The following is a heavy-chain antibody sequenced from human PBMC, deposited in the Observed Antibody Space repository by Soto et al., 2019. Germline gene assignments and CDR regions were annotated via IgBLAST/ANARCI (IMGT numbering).Heavy chain of an antibody. CDR1: GYTLTGLS. V-gene: IGHV1-24*01. CDR2: FDPEDGET. Sequence: ASVKVSCKVSGYTLTGLSMHWVRQAPGKGLEWMGGFDPEDGETIYAQKFQGRVTMTEDTSTDTAYMELSSLRSEDTAVYYCATDLYAVARDSSGYYKDVWGQGTTVTVSS. CDR3: ATDLYAVARDSSGYYKDV. D-gene: IGHD3-22*01. J-gene: IGHJ6*02.